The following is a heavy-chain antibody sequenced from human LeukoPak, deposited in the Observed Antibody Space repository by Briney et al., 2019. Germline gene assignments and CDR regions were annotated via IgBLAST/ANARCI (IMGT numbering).Heavy chain of an antibody. Sequence: ASVKVSCKVSGYTLTELSMHWVRQAPGKGLEWMGGFDPEDGETIYAQKFRGRVTMTEDTSTDTAYMELSSLRSEDTAVYYCATGRRLRYFDWLSDWGQGTLVTVSS. CDR2: FDPEDGET. CDR3: ATGRRLRYFDWLSD. D-gene: IGHD3-9*01. CDR1: GYTLTELS. J-gene: IGHJ4*02. V-gene: IGHV1-24*01.